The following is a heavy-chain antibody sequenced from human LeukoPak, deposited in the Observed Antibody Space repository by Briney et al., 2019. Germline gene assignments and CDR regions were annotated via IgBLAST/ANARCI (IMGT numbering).Heavy chain of an antibody. CDR2: ISAYNSNT. Sequence: ASVKVSCKASGYAFTNYGITWVRQAPGQGLEWMGWISAYNSNTNYAQKLQGRVTMNTDTSTSTAYMELRSLRSDDTAVYYCARVVLDHYYDSSGYLGTLDYWGQGTLVTVSS. CDR3: ARVVLDHYYDSSGYLGTLDY. J-gene: IGHJ4*02. CDR1: GYAFTNYG. V-gene: IGHV1-18*01. D-gene: IGHD3-22*01.